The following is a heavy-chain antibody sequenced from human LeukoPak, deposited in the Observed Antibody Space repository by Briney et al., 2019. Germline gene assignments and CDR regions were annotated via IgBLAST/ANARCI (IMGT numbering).Heavy chain of an antibody. CDR1: GGSISSSSYY. CDR3: ARDSHYDSSGTFDI. J-gene: IGHJ3*02. V-gene: IGHV4-39*07. D-gene: IGHD3-22*01. CDR2: IYYSGST. Sequence: PSETLSLTCTVSGGSISSSSYYWGWIRQPPGKGLEWIGSIYYSGSTYYNPSLKSRVTISVDTSKNQSSLKLSSVTAADTAVYYCARDSHYDSSGTFDIWGQGTMVTVSS.